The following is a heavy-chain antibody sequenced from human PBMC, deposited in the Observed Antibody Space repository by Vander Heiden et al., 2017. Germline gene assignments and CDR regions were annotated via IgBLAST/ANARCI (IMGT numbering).Heavy chain of an antibody. V-gene: IGHV3-7*01. J-gene: IGHJ5*02. CDR1: GFTCSRYL. CDR3: ARVKCVQLERRWVCWFDP. D-gene: IGHD1-1*01. Sequence: EVQLVASGGGVVQPGGSLRLPCTATGFTCSRYLMSWVRQAPGKGLEWLANIKEDGSEIYYVDSVKGRFTISRDNAKNSLYLQMNSLRAEDTAVYYCARVKCVQLERRWVCWFDPWGQGTLVTVSS. CDR2: IKEDGSEI.